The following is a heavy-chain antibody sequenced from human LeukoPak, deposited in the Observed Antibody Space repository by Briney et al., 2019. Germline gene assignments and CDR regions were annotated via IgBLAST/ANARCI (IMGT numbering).Heavy chain of an antibody. CDR1: VGTFSSYA. V-gene: IGHV1-69*05. J-gene: IGHJ4*02. D-gene: IGHD3-22*01. CDR3: ARGSTPERGSRRYYYDSSGYPFDY. Sequence: SVKVSCKASVGTFSSYAISWVRQAPGQGLEGVGRIIPIFGTANYAQKYQGRVTITTDESTSTAYMELSSLRSEDTAVYYCARGSTPERGSRRYYYDSSGYPFDYWGQGTLVTVSS. CDR2: IIPIFGTA.